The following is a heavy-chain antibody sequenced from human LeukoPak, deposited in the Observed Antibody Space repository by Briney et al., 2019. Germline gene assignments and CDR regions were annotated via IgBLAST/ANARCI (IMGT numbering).Heavy chain of an antibody. CDR3: ASRPSNTWAGPLDF. D-gene: IGHD6-13*01. Sequence: GGSLRLSCVAPGFAFSDSAMSWVRLTAGKGLEWVSLSRADDYSTYYADSVKGRFTISGDNSKNTMYLQMNSLRAEDTAIYYCASRPSNTWAGPLDFWGQGTLVTVSS. J-gene: IGHJ4*02. CDR1: GFAFSDSA. CDR2: SRADDYST. V-gene: IGHV3-23*01.